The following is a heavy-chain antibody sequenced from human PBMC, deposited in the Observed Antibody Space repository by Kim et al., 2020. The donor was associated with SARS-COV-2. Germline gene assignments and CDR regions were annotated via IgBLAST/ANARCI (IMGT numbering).Heavy chain of an antibody. D-gene: IGHD6-19*01. Sequence: GGSLRLSCAASGFTFSSYGMHWVRQAPGKGLEWVAVIWYDGSNKYYADSVKGRFTISRDNAKTTLYLQMNSLRAEDTAVYYCAREAISSGWSNYYFDYWGQGTVVTVPS. CDR1: GFTFSSYG. J-gene: IGHJ4*02. V-gene: IGHV3-33*01. CDR3: AREAISSGWSNYYFDY. CDR2: IWYDGSNK.